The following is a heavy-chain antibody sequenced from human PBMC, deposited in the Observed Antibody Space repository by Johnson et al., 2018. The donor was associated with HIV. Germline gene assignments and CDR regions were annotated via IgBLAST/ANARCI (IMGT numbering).Heavy chain of an antibody. CDR3: AKDLIAAPAPTAFEI. J-gene: IGHJ3*02. CDR1: GFTFSSYA. CDR2: ISGSGDNT. Sequence: VQLMEPGGGLVQAGESLGLSCAASGFTFSSYAMNWVRQAPGKGLEWVSLISGSGDNTHYADSVKGRFTISRDNSKNTLQLQMNSLRAEDTAVYYCAKDLIAAPAPTAFEIWGQGTVVTVSS. D-gene: IGHD6-13*01. V-gene: IGHV3-23*01.